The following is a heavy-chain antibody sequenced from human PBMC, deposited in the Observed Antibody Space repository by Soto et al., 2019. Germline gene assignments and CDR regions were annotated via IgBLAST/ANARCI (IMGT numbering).Heavy chain of an antibody. CDR1: GFSFSDFP. CDR3: ASIRA. V-gene: IGHV3-73*02. Sequence: EVQLVESGGGFVQPGGSLKLSCAASGFSFSDFPIDWVRQASGKGLEWVARIRSKGDNYATTYAESVKGRSTISRDDSKNTAYLQMNSLKTDDTAVYYCASIRAWGQGTLVTVSS. J-gene: IGHJ5*02. CDR2: IRSKGDNYAT. D-gene: IGHD3-3*02.